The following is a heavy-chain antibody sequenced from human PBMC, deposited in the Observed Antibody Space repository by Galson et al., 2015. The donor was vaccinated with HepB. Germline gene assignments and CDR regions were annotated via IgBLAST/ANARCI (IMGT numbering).Heavy chain of an antibody. J-gene: IGHJ4*02. CDR1: GFTFSSYE. V-gene: IGHV3-48*03. CDR3: ARDDSGYDLDY. CDR2: ISSSGSTI. Sequence: SLRLSCAASGFTFSSYEMNWVRQAPGKGLEWVSYISSSGSTIYYADSVKGRFTISRDNAKNSLYLQMNSLRAEDTAVYYCARDDSGYDLDYWGQGTLVTVSS. D-gene: IGHD5-12*01.